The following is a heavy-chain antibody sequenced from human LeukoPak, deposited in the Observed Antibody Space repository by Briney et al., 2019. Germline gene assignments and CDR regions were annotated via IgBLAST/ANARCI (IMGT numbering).Heavy chain of an antibody. CDR2: ISGSGGST. V-gene: IGHV3-23*01. J-gene: IGHJ4*02. D-gene: IGHD3-16*01. CDR1: GFTFSSYA. CDR3: AKGYYDYVWGSYYFDY. Sequence: GGSLRLSCAASGFTFSSYAMSWVRQAPGKGLEWVSAISGSGGSTYCADSVKGRFTISRDNSRDTLYLQMNSLRAEDTAVYYCAKGYYDYVWGSYYFDYWGQGTLVTVSS.